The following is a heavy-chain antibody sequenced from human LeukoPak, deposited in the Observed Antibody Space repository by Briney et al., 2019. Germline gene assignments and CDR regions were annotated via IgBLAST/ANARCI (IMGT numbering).Heavy chain of an antibody. V-gene: IGHV4-61*02. CDR2: IYTSGST. CDR3: ARDFYYDILTGYYRSYYMDV. J-gene: IGHJ6*03. CDR1: GYSISSGSYY. D-gene: IGHD3-9*01. Sequence: KPSETLSLTCAVSGYSISSGSYYWSWIRQPAGKGLEWIGRIYTSGSTNYNPSLKSRVTISVDTSKNQFSLKLSSVTAADTAVYYCARDFYYDILTGYYRSYYMDVWGKGTTVTVSS.